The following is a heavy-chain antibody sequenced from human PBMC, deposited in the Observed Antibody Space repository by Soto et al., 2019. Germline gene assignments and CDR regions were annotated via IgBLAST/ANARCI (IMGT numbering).Heavy chain of an antibody. J-gene: IGHJ6*02. CDR1: EFTVSSNY. D-gene: IGHD6-13*01. V-gene: IGHV3-53*01. CDR3: ARDLGGVSWYLSGYYYGMDV. Sequence: EVQLVESGGGLIQPGGSLRLSCAASEFTVSSNYMSWVRQAPGKGLEWVSVIYSGGSTYYADSVKGRVTISRDNSKNTLYLQMNSLRAEDTAVYYCARDLGGVSWYLSGYYYGMDVWGQGTTVTVSS. CDR2: IYSGGST.